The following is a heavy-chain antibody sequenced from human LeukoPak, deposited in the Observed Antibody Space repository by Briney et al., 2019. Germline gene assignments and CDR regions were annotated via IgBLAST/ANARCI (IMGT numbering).Heavy chain of an antibody. Sequence: PGGSLRLSCAASGFTFSSYDMKWVRQAPGKGLEWVSYISSSGSTIHYADSVKGRFTISRDNAKSSLYLQMNSLRAEDTAVYYCARQHNYGSGSDLLSWGQGTLVTVSS. CDR1: GFTFSSYD. V-gene: IGHV3-48*03. D-gene: IGHD3-10*01. CDR2: ISSSGSTI. CDR3: ARQHNYGSGSDLLS. J-gene: IGHJ4*02.